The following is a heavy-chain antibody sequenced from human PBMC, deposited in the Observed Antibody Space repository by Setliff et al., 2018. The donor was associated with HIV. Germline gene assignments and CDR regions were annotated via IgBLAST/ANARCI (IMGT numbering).Heavy chain of an antibody. CDR2: IGAAGYPT. CDR3: AKVFAFGVDGFDI. J-gene: IGHJ3*02. V-gene: IGHV3-23*01. CDR1: GFTFSNYA. D-gene: IGHD3-10*01. Sequence: GESLKISCAASGFTFSNYAMGWVRQGPGKGLEWVSTIGAAGYPTYYAESVKGRFTISKDNSQNALYLQMNSLTAEDTAVYYCAKVFAFGVDGFDIWGQGTMVTVSS.